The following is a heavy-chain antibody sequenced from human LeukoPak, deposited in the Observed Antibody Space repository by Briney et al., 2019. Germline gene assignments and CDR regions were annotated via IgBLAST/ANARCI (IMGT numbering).Heavy chain of an antibody. CDR3: AKDVESYFDY. J-gene: IGHJ4*02. Sequence: GRSPRLSCAASGFTFSSYGMHWVRQAPGKGLEWVAVISYDGSNKHYADSVKGRFTISRDNSKNTLYLQMNSLRAEDTAVYYCAKDVESYFDYWGQGTLVTVSS. V-gene: IGHV3-30*18. CDR1: GFTFSSYG. CDR2: ISYDGSNK.